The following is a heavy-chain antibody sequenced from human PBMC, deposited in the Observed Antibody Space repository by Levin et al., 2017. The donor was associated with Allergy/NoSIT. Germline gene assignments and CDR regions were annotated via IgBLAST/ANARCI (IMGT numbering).Heavy chain of an antibody. V-gene: IGHV4-34*01. CDR1: GGSFSGFY. Sequence: RTSETLSLTCAVSGGSFSGFYWTWIRQPPGKGLEWIGEIHHSGDTNYNPSLKSRVTMSVDASKGQFSLRLTSVTAADTAIYYCARPGQQLVWWFYFDYWSQGSLVTVSS. CDR3: ARPGQQLVWWFYFDY. D-gene: IGHD6-13*01. J-gene: IGHJ4*02. CDR2: IHHSGDT.